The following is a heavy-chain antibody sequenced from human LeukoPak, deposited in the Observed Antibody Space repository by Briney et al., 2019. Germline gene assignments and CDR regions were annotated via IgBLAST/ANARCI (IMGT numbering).Heavy chain of an antibody. CDR3: ARATPHYDILTGYYTSGQFDY. J-gene: IGHJ4*02. D-gene: IGHD3-9*01. CDR1: GGTFSSYA. Sequence: SVKVSCKASGGTFSSYAISWVLQAPGRGLEWMGGIIPIFGTANYAQKFQGRVTITTDESTSTAYMELSSLRSEDTAVYYCARATPHYDILTGYYTSGQFDYWGQGTLVTVSS. V-gene: IGHV1-69*05. CDR2: IIPIFGTA.